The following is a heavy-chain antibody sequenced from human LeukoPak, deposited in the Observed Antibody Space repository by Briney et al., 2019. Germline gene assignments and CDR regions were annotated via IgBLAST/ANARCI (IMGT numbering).Heavy chain of an antibody. V-gene: IGHV3-48*04. CDR2: ISNSSSTI. CDR1: GFTFSSYS. Sequence: PGGSLRLSCAASGFTFSSYSMNWVRQAPGKGLEWVSYISNSSSTIYYADSVKGRFTISRDNAKNSLYLQMNSLRAEDTAVYYCAREEILSYCGGDCYPLGWVDYWGQGTLVTVSS. D-gene: IGHD2-21*02. CDR3: AREEILSYCGGDCYPLGWVDY. J-gene: IGHJ4*02.